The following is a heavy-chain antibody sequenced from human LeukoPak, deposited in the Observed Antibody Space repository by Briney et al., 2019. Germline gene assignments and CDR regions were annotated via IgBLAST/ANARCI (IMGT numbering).Heavy chain of an antibody. Sequence: SETLSLTCTVSGGSISSYYWSWIRQPAGKGLEWIGRIYTSGSTNYNPSLKSRVTMSVDTSKNQFSLKLSSVTAADTAVYYCARVAYYYDSSGSPPPIWGQGTMVTVSS. CDR3: ARVAYYYDSSGSPPPI. V-gene: IGHV4-4*07. J-gene: IGHJ3*02. D-gene: IGHD3-22*01. CDR1: GGSISSYY. CDR2: IYTSGST.